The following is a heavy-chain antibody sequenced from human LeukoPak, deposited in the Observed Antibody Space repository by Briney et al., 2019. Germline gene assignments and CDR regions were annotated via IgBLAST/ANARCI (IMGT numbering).Heavy chain of an antibody. J-gene: IGHJ4*02. Sequence: GRSLRLTCAASGFTFSNYGMHWVRQPPGKGLEWGAVISYAGSNKYYAESVKGRFTISRDNSKNTVYLQLNSLRAEDTAVYYCAKNYDSSGYYYAFDYWGQGTLVTVSS. D-gene: IGHD3-22*01. V-gene: IGHV3-30*18. CDR2: ISYAGSNK. CDR1: GFTFSNYG. CDR3: AKNYDSSGYYYAFDY.